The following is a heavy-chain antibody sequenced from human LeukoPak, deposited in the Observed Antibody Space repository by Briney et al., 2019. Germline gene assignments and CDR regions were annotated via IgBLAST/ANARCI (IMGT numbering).Heavy chain of an antibody. D-gene: IGHD1-26*01. J-gene: IGHJ4*02. CDR1: GFTFSTFE. CDR3: AGGYGSYSPDY. CDR2: ISSSGDTR. Sequence: GGSLRFSCAASGFTFSTFEMSWVRQAPGKGLEWVSYISSSGDTRFYADSVKGRFTISRDNAKNSLFLQMNSLRVEDTALYFCAGGYGSYSPDYWGQGTRVTVS. V-gene: IGHV3-48*03.